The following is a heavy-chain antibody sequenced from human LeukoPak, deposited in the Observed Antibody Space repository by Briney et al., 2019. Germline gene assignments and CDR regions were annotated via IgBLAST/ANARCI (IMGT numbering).Heavy chain of an antibody. V-gene: IGHV4-59*01. CDR2: IYYSGST. D-gene: IGHD6-13*01. J-gene: IGHJ3*02. CDR1: GGSISSYY. CDR3: ARESSSWYLNAFDI. Sequence: PSETLSLTCTVSGGSISSYYWSWIRQPPGKGLEWIGYIYYSGSTNYNPSLKSRVTISVDTSKNQFSLKLSSVTAADTAVYYCARESSSWYLNAFDIWGQGTMVTVSS.